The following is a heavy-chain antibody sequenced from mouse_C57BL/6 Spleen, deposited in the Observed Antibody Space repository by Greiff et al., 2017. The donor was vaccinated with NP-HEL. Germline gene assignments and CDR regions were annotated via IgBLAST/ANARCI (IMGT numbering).Heavy chain of an antibody. V-gene: IGHV1-62-2*01. CDR2: FYPGSGSI. CDR1: GYTFTEYT. D-gene: IGHD2-1*01. CDR3: ARHLSPHGNYPYYYAMDY. Sequence: QVQLKESGAELVKPGASVKLSCKASGYTFTEYTIHWVKQRSGQGLEWIGWFYPGSGSIKYNEKFKDKATLTADKSSSTVYMELSRLTSEDSAVYFCARHLSPHGNYPYYYAMDYWGQGTSVTASS. J-gene: IGHJ4*01.